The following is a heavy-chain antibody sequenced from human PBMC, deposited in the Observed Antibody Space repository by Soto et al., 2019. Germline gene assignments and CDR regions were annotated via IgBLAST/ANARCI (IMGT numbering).Heavy chain of an antibody. J-gene: IGHJ4*02. D-gene: IGHD3-22*01. V-gene: IGHV4-34*01. CDR3: ARGSTTMIVPDY. CDR2: INHRGST. CDR1: GGSFSGYY. Sequence: ETLSLTCAVYGGSFSGYYWSWIRQPPGKGLEWIGEINHRGSTSYNPSLKSRVTISVDTSKNQFSLKLNSVTAADTAVYYCARGSTTMIVPDYWGQGTLVTVSS.